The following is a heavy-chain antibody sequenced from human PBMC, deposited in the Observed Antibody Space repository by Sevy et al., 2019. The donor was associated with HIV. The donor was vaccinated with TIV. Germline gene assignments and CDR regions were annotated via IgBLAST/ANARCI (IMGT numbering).Heavy chain of an antibody. V-gene: IGHV1-58*01. CDR2: IVVGSGNT. CDR1: GFTFTSSA. Sequence: ASVKVSCKASGFTFTSSAVQWVRQARGQRLEWIGWIVVGSGNTNYAQKFQERVTITRDMSTSTAYMELSSLRSEDTSVYYCAADQPLPYYYCSGSSHYYYYMDVWGKGTTVTVSS. CDR3: AADQPLPYYYCSGSSHYYYYMDV. D-gene: IGHD3-10*01. J-gene: IGHJ6*03.